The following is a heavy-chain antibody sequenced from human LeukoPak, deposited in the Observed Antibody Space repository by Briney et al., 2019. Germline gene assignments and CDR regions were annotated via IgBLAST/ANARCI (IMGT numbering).Heavy chain of an antibody. CDR2: IGGSGGST. CDR1: GFTFSSYA. J-gene: IGHJ4*02. V-gene: IGHV3-23*01. Sequence: GGSLRLSCAASGFTFSSYAMSWVRQAPGKGLEWVSAIGGSGGSTYYADSVKGRFTTSRDNAKNSLHLQMNSLRAEDTAIYYCARVRGYGSESFDYWGQGTLVT. D-gene: IGHD3-10*01. CDR3: ARVRGYGSESFDY.